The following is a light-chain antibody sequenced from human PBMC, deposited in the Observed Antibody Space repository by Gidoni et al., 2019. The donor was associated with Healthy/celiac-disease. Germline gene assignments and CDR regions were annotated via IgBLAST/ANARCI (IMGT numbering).Light chain of an antibody. V-gene: IGKV3-20*01. CDR1: QSVSSSY. Sequence: EIVLTQSPGTLSLSPGERATLSCRARQSVSSSYFAWYQQKPGQAPRLLIYGASSRATGIPDRFSGSGSGTDFTLTISRLEPEDLAVYYCQQYGSSPLFTFGPGTKVDIK. CDR3: QQYGSSPLFT. CDR2: GAS. J-gene: IGKJ3*01.